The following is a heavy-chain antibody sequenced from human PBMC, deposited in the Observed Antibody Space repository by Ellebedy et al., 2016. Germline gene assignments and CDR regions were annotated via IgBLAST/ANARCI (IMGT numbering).Heavy chain of an antibody. J-gene: IGHJ4*02. CDR1: GASITNDPYY. CDR2: IYYSGSA. D-gene: IGHD6-13*01. CDR3: ARDSIATPGIFDY. V-gene: IGHV4-31*03. Sequence: SETLSLTCSVSGASITNDPYYWSWIRQPPGKGLERIGYIYYSGSAHYNPSLKSRVTISEDMSKNQFSLKLTSVTAADTAVYYCARDSIATPGIFDYWGQGTLVTVSS.